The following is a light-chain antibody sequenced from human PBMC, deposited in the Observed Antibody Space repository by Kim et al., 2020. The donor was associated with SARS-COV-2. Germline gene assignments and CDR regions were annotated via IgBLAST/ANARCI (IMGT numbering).Light chain of an antibody. CDR1: KTVHDN. Sequence: SVSLGESASRSRRASKTVHDNLAWYQQRPGQAPRLLIYDRVARATGIPARFSGSGTGTEFTLTISSLQSEDFAVYYCQQYNNWPRTFDLGTKLEI. J-gene: IGKJ2*01. CDR2: DRV. CDR3: QQYNNWPRT. V-gene: IGKV3-15*01.